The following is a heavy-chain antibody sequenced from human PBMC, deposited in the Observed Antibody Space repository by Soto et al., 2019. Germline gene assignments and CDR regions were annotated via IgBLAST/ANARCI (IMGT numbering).Heavy chain of an antibody. J-gene: IGHJ4*02. CDR1: GYSFACYW. CDR3: ARQIYDSDTGPNFQYYFDS. V-gene: IGHV5-10-1*01. Sequence: PGDSMKISFKGSGYSFACYWITWVRQNPGKGLEWMGRIDPSDSQTYYSPAFRGHVTISVTKSITTVFLQWGSLRASDTAMYYCARQIYDSDTGPNFQYYFDSWGQGTPVTVSS. CDR2: IDPSDSQT. D-gene: IGHD3-22*01.